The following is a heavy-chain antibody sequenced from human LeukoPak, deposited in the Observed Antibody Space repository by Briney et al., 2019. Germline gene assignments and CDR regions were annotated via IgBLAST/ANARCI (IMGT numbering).Heavy chain of an antibody. CDR1: GGSISSSSYY. V-gene: IGHV4-39*02. CDR2: IYYGGST. J-gene: IGHJ4*02. D-gene: IGHD3-22*01. Sequence: SETLSLTCTVSGGSISSSSYYWGWIRQPPGKGLEWIGTIYYGGSTYSNPSLKSRVTMSVHTSKNQFSLRLSSVSAADAAVYYCARDPAYYYDSSAYWRWGQGTLVTVSS. CDR3: ARDPAYYYDSSAYWR.